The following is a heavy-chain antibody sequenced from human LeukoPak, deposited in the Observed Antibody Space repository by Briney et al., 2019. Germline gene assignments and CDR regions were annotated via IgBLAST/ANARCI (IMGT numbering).Heavy chain of an antibody. CDR3: ARGGSSWDFAFDI. D-gene: IGHD6-13*01. Sequence: GGSLRLSCAASGFIFGSYAMHWVRQAPGKGLEWVAVISYDGSNKYYADSVKGRFTISRDNSKNTLYLQMNSLRAEDTAVYYCARGGSSWDFAFDIWGQGTMVTVSS. CDR1: GFIFGSYA. CDR2: ISYDGSNK. J-gene: IGHJ3*02. V-gene: IGHV3-30*04.